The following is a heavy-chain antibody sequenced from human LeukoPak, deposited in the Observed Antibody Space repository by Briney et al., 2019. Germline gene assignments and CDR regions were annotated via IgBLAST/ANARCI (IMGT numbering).Heavy chain of an antibody. CDR2: INPNSGGT. CDR1: GYTFTGYY. J-gene: IGHJ4*02. D-gene: IGHD1-26*01. CDR3: ARVSGSGSGIQYYFDY. Sequence: ASVKVSCKASGYTFTGYYMHWVRQAPGQGLEWMGRINPNSGGTNYAQKLQGRVTMTTDTSTSTAYMELRSLRSDDTAVYYCARVSGSGSGIQYYFDYWGQGTLVTVSS. V-gene: IGHV1-2*06.